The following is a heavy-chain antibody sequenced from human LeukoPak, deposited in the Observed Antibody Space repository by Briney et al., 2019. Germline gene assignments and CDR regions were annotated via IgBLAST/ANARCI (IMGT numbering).Heavy chain of an antibody. D-gene: IGHD3-22*01. J-gene: IGHJ4*02. V-gene: IGHV3-23*01. CDR3: AKETYYDSSGAPLFDY. CDR1: GFTFSSYS. Sequence: GGSLRLSCAASGFTFSSYSMNWVRQAPGKGLEWVSAISGSGGSTYYPDSVKGRFTISRDNSKNTLYLQMNSLRAEDTAVYYCAKETYYDSSGAPLFDYWGQGTLVTVSS. CDR2: ISGSGGST.